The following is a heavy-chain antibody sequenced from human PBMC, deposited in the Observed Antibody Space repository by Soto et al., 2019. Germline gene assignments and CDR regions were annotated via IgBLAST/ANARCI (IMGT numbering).Heavy chain of an antibody. CDR2: IYPGYSDT. D-gene: IGHD4-17*01. V-gene: IGHV5-51*01. CDR1: GYTFTSYW. Sequence: GESLKISCKGSGYTFTSYWIRWVRQMPGKGLEWLGIIYPGYSDTRYSPCFQGQVTISPDKSISPAYRQWSSLKASDPAMYYCARLDKSGGLRGGMDVWGQGTTVTVSS. J-gene: IGHJ6*02. CDR3: ARLDKSGGLRGGMDV.